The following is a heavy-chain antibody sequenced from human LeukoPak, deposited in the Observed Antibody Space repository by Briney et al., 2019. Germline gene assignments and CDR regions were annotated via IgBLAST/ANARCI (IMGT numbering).Heavy chain of an antibody. D-gene: IGHD6-19*01. V-gene: IGHV3-74*01. CDR3: ARKGAVAGTVDY. CDR2: INSDGSST. J-gene: IGHJ4*02. CDR1: GFTFSRYW. Sequence: PGGSLRLSCVASGFTFSRYWMHWVRQAPGKGLVWVARINSDGSSTTYADSVKGRFTISRDNAKNMLYLQMSSLRAEDTAGYYCARKGAVAGTVDYWGQGTLVTVSS.